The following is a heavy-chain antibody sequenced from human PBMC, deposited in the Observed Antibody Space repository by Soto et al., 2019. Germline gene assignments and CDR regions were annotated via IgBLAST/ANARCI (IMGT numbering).Heavy chain of an antibody. V-gene: IGHV3-23*01. CDR1: GFTFRNHA. Sequence: EVQLLESGGGLVQPGGSLRLSCVASGFTFRNHAMTWVRQAPGKGLEWVSGISGSGTMKYYADSVRGHFIISRENAKNTLYLQMDNLRVEATAVYYCAKEAEENEQVPIPADNWGQGTLVTVSS. J-gene: IGHJ4*02. CDR3: AKEAEENEQVPIPADN. D-gene: IGHD2-2*02. CDR2: ISGSGTMK.